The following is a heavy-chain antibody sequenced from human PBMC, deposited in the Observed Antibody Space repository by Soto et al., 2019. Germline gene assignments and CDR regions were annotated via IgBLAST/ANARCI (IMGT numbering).Heavy chain of an antibody. CDR3: TRNRAKFDT. Sequence: PSETLSLTCAVSGGSFSGYYWSWIRQPPGRGLEWIGDISEGGNTNRNPSLERRLTISRDDAENSLYLQMNNLRAEDTAVYYCTRNRAKFDTWGQGTPVTVSS. V-gene: IGHV4-34*01. J-gene: IGHJ5*02. D-gene: IGHD1-26*01. CDR2: ISEGGNT. CDR1: GGSFSGYY.